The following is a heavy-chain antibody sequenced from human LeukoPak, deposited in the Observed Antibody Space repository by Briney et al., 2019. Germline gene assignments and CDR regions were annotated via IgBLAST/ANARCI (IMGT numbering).Heavy chain of an antibody. J-gene: IGHJ5*02. D-gene: IGHD3-10*01. Sequence: SQTLSLTCTVSGGSISSGSYYWSWIRQPAGKGLEWIGRIYTSGSTNYNPSLKSRVTISVDTSKNQFSLKLSSVTAADTAVYYCVRVTVLLWFGELGTSGWFDPWGQGTLVAVSS. CDR2: IYTSGST. CDR1: GGSISSGSYY. V-gene: IGHV4-61*02. CDR3: VRVTVLLWFGELGTSGWFDP.